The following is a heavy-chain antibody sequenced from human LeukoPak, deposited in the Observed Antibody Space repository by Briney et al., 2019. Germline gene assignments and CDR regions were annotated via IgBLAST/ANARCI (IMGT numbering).Heavy chain of an antibody. CDR3: ASRDYFDY. V-gene: IGHV3-48*02. Sequence: PGGSLSFSFAVSGFTFRPKSLNWVPQAQGKGLEWVSYITADSGTTYYADSVKGRFTISRDNAKNSLYLQMNSLRDEDTAVYYCASRDYFDYWGQGTLVTVSS. CDR2: ITADSGTT. CDR1: GFTFRPKS. J-gene: IGHJ4*02.